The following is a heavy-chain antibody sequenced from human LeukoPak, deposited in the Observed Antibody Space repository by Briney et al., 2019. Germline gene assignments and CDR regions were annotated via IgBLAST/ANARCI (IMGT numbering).Heavy chain of an antibody. J-gene: IGHJ4*02. CDR3: GRGTGIVVVVAATFDY. CDR1: GYTFTGYY. Sequence: ASVNVSFKASGYTFTGYYMHWVRQAPGQGLEWMGLINPNSCGTNYAQKFQGRVTMTRDTSISTAYMELSRLRSDDTAVYYCGRGTGIVVVVAATFDYWGQGTLVTVSS. V-gene: IGHV1-2*02. CDR2: INPNSCGT. D-gene: IGHD2-15*01.